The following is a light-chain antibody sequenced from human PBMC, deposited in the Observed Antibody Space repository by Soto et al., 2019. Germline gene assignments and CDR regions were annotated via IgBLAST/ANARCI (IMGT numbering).Light chain of an antibody. CDR1: QRVSSY. CDR3: QHRSNWPPT. Sequence: EIVMTQSPVTLSVSPGDRATLSCMASQRVSSYLAWYQHKPGQAPRLLIYDASFRATGIPARFSGSGSGTDFTLTISSLEPEDFAVYYCQHRSNWPPTFGGGTKVDIK. V-gene: IGKV3-11*01. CDR2: DAS. J-gene: IGKJ4*01.